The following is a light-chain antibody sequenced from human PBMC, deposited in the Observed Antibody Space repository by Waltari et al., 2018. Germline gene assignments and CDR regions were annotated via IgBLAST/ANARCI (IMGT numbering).Light chain of an antibody. CDR3: AAWDDSLNGWV. J-gene: IGLJ3*02. Sequence: QSVLTQPPSVSEAPRQRVTISCSGSSSNIGDNPVNWYQQLPGKAPKLLIYYDDLLPSGVSDRCSGSKSGTSASLAISGRQSEDEADYYCAAWDDSLNGWVFGGGTKLTVL. V-gene: IGLV1-36*01. CDR1: SSNIGDNP. CDR2: YDD.